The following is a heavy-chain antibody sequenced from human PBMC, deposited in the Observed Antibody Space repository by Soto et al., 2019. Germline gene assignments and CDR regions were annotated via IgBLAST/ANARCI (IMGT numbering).Heavy chain of an antibody. CDR1: GGSISSSSYY. V-gene: IGHV4-39*01. D-gene: IGHD3-3*01. CDR2: IYYSGST. J-gene: IGHJ6*03. Sequence: PSETLSLTCTVSGGSISSSSYYWVWIRQPPGKGLEWIGSIYYSGSTYYNPSLKSRVTISVDTSKNQFSLKLSSVTAADTAVYYCARQYDFWSGYYTDYYYYYMDVWGKGTTVTVSS. CDR3: ARQYDFWSGYYTDYYYYYMDV.